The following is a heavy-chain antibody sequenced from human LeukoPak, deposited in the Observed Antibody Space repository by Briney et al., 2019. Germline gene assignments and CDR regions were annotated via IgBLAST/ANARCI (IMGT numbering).Heavy chain of an antibody. CDR1: GFTFSGYS. CDR2: ISKSSSTI. CDR3: ARVGTYCSSTSCNGGFDY. Sequence: GGSLRLSCAASGFTFSGYSMNWVRQAPGKGLEWVSYISKSSSTIYYADSVKGRFTISRDSAKNSLYLQMNSLRAEDTAVYYCARVGTYCSSTSCNGGFDYWGQGTLVTVSS. D-gene: IGHD2-2*01. J-gene: IGHJ4*02. V-gene: IGHV3-48*01.